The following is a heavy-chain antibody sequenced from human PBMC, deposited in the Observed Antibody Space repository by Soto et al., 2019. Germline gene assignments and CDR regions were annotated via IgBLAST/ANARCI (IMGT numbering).Heavy chain of an antibody. CDR1: GYTFTSYG. J-gene: IGHJ6*02. Sequence: QVQLVQSGAEVKKPGASVKVSCKASGYTFTSYGISWVRQAPGQGLEWMGWISAYNGNTNYAQKLQGRVTMTTDTSTSTAYMELRSLRSDDTVVYYCARDLGVAGPYYYYYGMDVWGQGTTVTVSS. CDR3: ARDLGVAGPYYYYYGMDV. D-gene: IGHD6-19*01. V-gene: IGHV1-18*01. CDR2: ISAYNGNT.